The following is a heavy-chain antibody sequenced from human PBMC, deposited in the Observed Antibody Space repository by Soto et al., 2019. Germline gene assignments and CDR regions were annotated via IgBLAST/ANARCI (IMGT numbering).Heavy chain of an antibody. Sequence: GESLKISCKGSGYSFTSYWIGWVRQMPGKGLEWMGIIYPGDSDTRYSPSFQGQVTISADKSISTAYLQWSSLKASDTAMYYCARGRITMVRGVITVYYYYYGMDVWGQGPTVTVSS. V-gene: IGHV5-51*01. D-gene: IGHD3-10*01. CDR1: GYSFTSYW. CDR2: IYPGDSDT. CDR3: ARGRITMVRGVITVYYYYYGMDV. J-gene: IGHJ6*02.